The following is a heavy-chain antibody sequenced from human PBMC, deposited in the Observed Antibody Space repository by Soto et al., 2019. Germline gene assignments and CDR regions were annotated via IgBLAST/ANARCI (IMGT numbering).Heavy chain of an antibody. CDR2: VRGSDGSK. D-gene: IGHD3-9*01. Sequence: GGSLRLSCAASGFTFGTHAMSWVRQASGKGLEWVSVVRGSDGSKFYADSVRGRFTISRDTSKNTLYLQMNTLRPDDTAVYYCAKPLVAPAPFDAGGKETLVT. J-gene: IGHJ4*02. CDR3: AKPLVAPAPFDA. CDR1: GFTFGTHA. V-gene: IGHV3-23*01.